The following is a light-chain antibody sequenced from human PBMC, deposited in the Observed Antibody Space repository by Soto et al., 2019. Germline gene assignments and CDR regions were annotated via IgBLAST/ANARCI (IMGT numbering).Light chain of an antibody. V-gene: IGKV3-11*01. J-gene: IGKJ3*01. Sequence: EIVLTQSPATLSLSPGERATLSCRASQSVSSYLAWYQQKPGQAPRLLIYDASNRATGIPARFSGSGSGTDFTLTISRLEPEAFAVYYCQQRSNWPPFTFGPGTKVDIK. CDR1: QSVSSY. CDR2: DAS. CDR3: QQRSNWPPFT.